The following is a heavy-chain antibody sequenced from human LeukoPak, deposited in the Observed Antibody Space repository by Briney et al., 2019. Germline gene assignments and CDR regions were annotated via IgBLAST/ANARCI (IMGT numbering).Heavy chain of an antibody. V-gene: IGHV1-69*05. Sequence: SVKVSCKVSGDTFSSYAINWVRQAPGQGLEWMGKIIPLFGTADYAQKLQGRVTITTDESTITAYMELSSLRSEDTAVYYCARSDYYYYCYMDVWGKGTTVTVSS. CDR2: IIPLFGTA. CDR3: ARSDYYYYCYMDV. D-gene: IGHD4/OR15-4a*01. J-gene: IGHJ6*03. CDR1: GDTFSSYA.